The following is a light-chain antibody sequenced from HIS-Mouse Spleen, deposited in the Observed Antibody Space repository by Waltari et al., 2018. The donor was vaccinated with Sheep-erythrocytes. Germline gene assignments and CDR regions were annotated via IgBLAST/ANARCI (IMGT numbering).Light chain of an antibody. J-gene: IGLJ1*01. V-gene: IGLV1-51*01. Sequence: QSVLTQPPSVSAAPGQKVTISCSGSSSNIGNNYVSWYQQHPGTAPKLPIYDHNHRPTGIPDRSSCSKSGTSATLGITGLQTGDEADYYCGTWDSSLSALFVFGTGTKVTVL. CDR2: DHN. CDR1: SSNIGNNY. CDR3: GTWDSSLSALFV.